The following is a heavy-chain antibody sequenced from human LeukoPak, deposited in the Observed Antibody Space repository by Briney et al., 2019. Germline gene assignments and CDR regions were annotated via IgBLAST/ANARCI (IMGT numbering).Heavy chain of an antibody. V-gene: IGHV1-46*01. D-gene: IGHD3-10*01. Sequence: GASVKVSCKASGYTFTRYYMYWVRQAPGQGLEWMGIINPSVGSTNYAQKFQVRVTMTRDTSTNTVYMELSSLRSEDTAVYYCARGPSITMIRGGQWYYYMDVWGKGTTVTISS. CDR1: GYTFTRYY. CDR3: ARGPSITMIRGGQWYYYMDV. CDR2: INPSVGST. J-gene: IGHJ6*03.